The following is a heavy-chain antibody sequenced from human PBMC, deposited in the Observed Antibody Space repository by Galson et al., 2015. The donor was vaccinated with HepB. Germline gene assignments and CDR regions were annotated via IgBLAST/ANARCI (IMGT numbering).Heavy chain of an antibody. D-gene: IGHD3-22*01. CDR3: ARGACNDNSGHYYAY. CDR2: IIPVFGRA. V-gene: IGHV1-69*13. J-gene: IGHJ4*02. CDR1: GGTFRSFA. Sequence: SVKVSCKASGGTFRSFAISWLRQAPGQGLEWMGGIIPVFGRANYAQKFQGRVTISADESTRTAYMDLNSLTSEDTAVYYCARGACNDNSGHYYAYWGQGTLVTVSS.